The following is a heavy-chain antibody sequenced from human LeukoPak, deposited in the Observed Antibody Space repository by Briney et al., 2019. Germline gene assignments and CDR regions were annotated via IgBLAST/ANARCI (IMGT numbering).Heavy chain of an antibody. CDR3: AREDYYDSSGYYYSY. V-gene: IGHV1-2*02. D-gene: IGHD3-22*01. J-gene: IGHJ4*02. CDR2: INPNSGGT. CDR1: GYTFTSYY. Sequence: GASVKVSCKASGYTFTSYYMYWVRQAPGQGLEWMGWINPNSGGTNYAQKFQGRVTMTRDTSISTAYMELSRLRSDDTAVYYCAREDYYDSSGYYYSYWGQGTLVTVSS.